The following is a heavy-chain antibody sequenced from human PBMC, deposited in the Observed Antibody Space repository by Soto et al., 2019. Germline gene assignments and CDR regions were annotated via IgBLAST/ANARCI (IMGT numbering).Heavy chain of an antibody. J-gene: IGHJ4*02. D-gene: IGHD7-27*01. CDR2: ISAYNGNT. CDR1: GYTFTDFG. V-gene: IGHV1-18*01. CDR3: ARDSGNLGNWAYFFDY. Sequence: QGQLVQSGGEVKKPGASVKVSCKASGYTFTDFGISWVRQAPGQGLEWMGWISAYNGNTNYAQKVQGRVTMTTDTPTSTAYMELRSLRSDDTAVYYCARDSGNLGNWAYFFDYWGQGTLVTVSS.